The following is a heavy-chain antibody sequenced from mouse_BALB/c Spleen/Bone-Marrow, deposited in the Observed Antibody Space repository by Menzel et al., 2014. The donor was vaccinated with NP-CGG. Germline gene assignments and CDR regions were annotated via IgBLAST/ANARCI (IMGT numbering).Heavy chain of an antibody. D-gene: IGHD2-1*01. CDR2: INPYYGST. CDR3: ARYGNYNIYYAMDY. J-gene: IGHJ4*01. CDR1: GYSFTDYI. V-gene: IGHV1-39*01. Sequence: EVKLVESGPELVKPGASVKISCKASGYSFTDYIMLWVKQSHGKSLEWIGNINPYYGSTSYNLKFKGKATLTVDKSSSTAYMQLNSLTSEDSAVYYCARYGNYNIYYAMDYWGQGTSVTVSS.